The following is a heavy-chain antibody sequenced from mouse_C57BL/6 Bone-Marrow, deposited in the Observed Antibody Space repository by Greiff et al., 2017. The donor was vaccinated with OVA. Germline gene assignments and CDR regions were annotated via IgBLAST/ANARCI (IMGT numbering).Heavy chain of an antibody. CDR3: AREGYYYGSNWYFDV. CDR1: GFTFSDYY. Sequence: EVMLVESEGGLVQPGSSMKLSCTASGFTFSDYYMAWVRQVPEKGLEWVANINYDGSSTYYLDSLKSRFIISRDNAKNILYLQMSSLKSEDTATYYCAREGYYYGSNWYFDVWGTGTTVTVSS. CDR2: INYDGSST. J-gene: IGHJ1*03. V-gene: IGHV5-16*01. D-gene: IGHD1-1*01.